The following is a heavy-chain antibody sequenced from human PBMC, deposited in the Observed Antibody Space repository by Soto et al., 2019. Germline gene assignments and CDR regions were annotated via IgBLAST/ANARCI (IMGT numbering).Heavy chain of an antibody. Sequence: GSLRLSCSASGFTFSSYAMHWVRQAPGKGLEYVSAISSNGGSTYYADSVKGRFTISRDNSKNTLYLQMNSLRAEDTAVYYCARVRYYDSGSSINWFDPWGQGTLVTVSS. CDR2: ISSNGGST. CDR1: GFTFSSYA. J-gene: IGHJ5*02. V-gene: IGHV3-64*04. CDR3: ARVRYYDSGSSINWFDP. D-gene: IGHD3-10*01.